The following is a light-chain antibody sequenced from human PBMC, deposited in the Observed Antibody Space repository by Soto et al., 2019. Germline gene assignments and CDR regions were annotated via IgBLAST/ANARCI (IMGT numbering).Light chain of an antibody. Sequence: AIRMTQSPSSFSASTGDRVTITCRASQGISSYLAWYQQKPGKATKLLIYAASTLQSGVPSRFSGSGSGTDFTLTISCLQSEDFAIYYCQQYYSYPLTFGQGTKLEIK. V-gene: IGKV1-8*01. CDR3: QQYYSYPLT. CDR1: QGISSY. CDR2: AAS. J-gene: IGKJ2*01.